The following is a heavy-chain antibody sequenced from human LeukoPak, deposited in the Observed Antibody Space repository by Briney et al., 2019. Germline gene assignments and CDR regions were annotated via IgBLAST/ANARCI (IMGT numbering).Heavy chain of an antibody. J-gene: IGHJ4*02. Sequence: PGGSLRLSCTASGFTFSGYWMHWVRQAPGKGLVWVSRINSDDSSTRYADSVKGRFTISRDNAKNTVYLQMNSLRAEDTAVYYCARVYEYTSGWYRNDYWGQGTLVTVSS. V-gene: IGHV3-74*01. CDR1: GFTFSGYW. CDR2: INSDDSST. D-gene: IGHD6-13*01. CDR3: ARVYEYTSGWYRNDY.